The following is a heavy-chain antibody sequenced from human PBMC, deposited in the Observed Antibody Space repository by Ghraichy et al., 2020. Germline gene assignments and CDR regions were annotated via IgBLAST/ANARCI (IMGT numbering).Heavy chain of an antibody. CDR1: GLSDYS. CDR2: ITRSSSFK. Sequence: GGSLRLSCEGSGLSDYSMNWVRQSPGKGLEWVSYITRSSSFKSYADSVKGRFTISRDNAHNSLYLQMNSLRDEDTGVYYCARGSSVVRFYYYDGMDVWGQGTTVTVSS. D-gene: IGHD4-23*01. CDR3: ARGSSVVRFYYYDGMDV. J-gene: IGHJ6*02. V-gene: IGHV3-21*05.